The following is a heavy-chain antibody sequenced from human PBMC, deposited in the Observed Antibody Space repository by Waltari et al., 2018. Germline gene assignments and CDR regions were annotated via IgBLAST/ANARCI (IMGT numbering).Heavy chain of an antibody. CDR2: INNSGST. D-gene: IGHD2-2*01. CDR3: ARDLAGRYQLPHTKGCWFDP. V-gene: IGHV4-34*01. CDR1: GGSFSGYY. J-gene: IGHJ5*02. Sequence: QVQLQQWGAGLLKPSETLSLTCAVSGGSFSGYYWTWTRQPPGKGLEWIGEINNSGSTNYNPSLKSRVTISVDTSKNQFSLKLSSVTAADTAVYYCARDLAGRYQLPHTKGCWFDPWGQGTLVTVSS.